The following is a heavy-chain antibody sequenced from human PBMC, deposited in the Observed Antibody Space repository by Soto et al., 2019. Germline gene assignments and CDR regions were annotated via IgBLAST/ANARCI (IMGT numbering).Heavy chain of an antibody. Sequence: QVQLQQWGAGLLKPSETLSLTCAVYGGSFSGYYWSWIRQPPGKGLEWIGEINHSGSTNYNPSLKSRVTISVDTSKNQFSLKLSSVTAADTAVYYCARRALFGVVIIISGYYGLDVWGQGTTVTVSS. V-gene: IGHV4-34*01. CDR3: ARRALFGVVIIISGYYGLDV. J-gene: IGHJ6*02. CDR1: GGSFSGYY. CDR2: INHSGST. D-gene: IGHD3-3*01.